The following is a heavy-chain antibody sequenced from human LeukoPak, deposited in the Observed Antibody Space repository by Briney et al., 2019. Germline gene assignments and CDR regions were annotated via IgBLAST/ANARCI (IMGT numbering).Heavy chain of an antibody. Sequence: GGSLRLSCAASGFTFSSYAMSWVRQAPGKGLEWVSAISGSGGSTYYADSVKGRFTISRDNSKNTLYLQMNSLRAEDTAVYYCTRGRITIFGGDYWGQGTLVTVSS. D-gene: IGHD3-3*01. CDR2: ISGSGGST. CDR3: TRGRITIFGGDY. J-gene: IGHJ4*02. CDR1: GFTFSSYA. V-gene: IGHV3-23*01.